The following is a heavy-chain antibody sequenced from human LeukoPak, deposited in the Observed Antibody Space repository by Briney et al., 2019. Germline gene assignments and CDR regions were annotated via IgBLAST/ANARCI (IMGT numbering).Heavy chain of an antibody. CDR1: GFTFSSYW. J-gene: IGHJ4*02. CDR3: ARDEAAAPSGIAVAGTNLDY. Sequence: PGGSLRLSCAASGFTFSSYWMHWVRQAPGKGLVWVSRINSDGSSTSYADSVKGRFTISRDNAKNTLYLQMNSLRGEDTAVYYCARDEAAAPSGIAVAGTNLDYWGQGTLVTVSS. CDR2: INSDGSST. V-gene: IGHV3-74*01. D-gene: IGHD6-19*01.